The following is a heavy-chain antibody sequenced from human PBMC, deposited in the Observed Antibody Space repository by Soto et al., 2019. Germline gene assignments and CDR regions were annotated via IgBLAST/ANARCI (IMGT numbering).Heavy chain of an antibody. Sequence: GESMKISCKGAGYSFPSYWISWVRQMPGKGLEWMGRIDPSDSYTNYSPSFQGHVTISADKSISTAYLQWSSLKASDTAMYYCARRGSRVENFYYYYGMDVWGQGTTVTVS. D-gene: IGHD3-10*01. CDR1: GYSFPSYW. V-gene: IGHV5-10-1*01. CDR2: IDPSDSYT. J-gene: IGHJ6*02. CDR3: ARRGSRVENFYYYYGMDV.